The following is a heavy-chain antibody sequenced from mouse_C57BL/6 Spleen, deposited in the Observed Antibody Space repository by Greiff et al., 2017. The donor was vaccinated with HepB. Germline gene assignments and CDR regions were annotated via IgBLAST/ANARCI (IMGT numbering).Heavy chain of an antibody. CDR2: IDPSDSYT. D-gene: IGHD1-1*02. J-gene: IGHJ4*01. V-gene: IGHV1-50*01. Sequence: QVQLQQPGAELVKPGASVKLSCKASGYTFTSYWMQWVKQRPGQGLEWIGEIDPSDSYTNYNQKFKGKATLTVDTSSSTAYMQLSSLTSEDSAVYYCAIRGYGCMDYWGQGTSVTVSS. CDR3: AIRGYGCMDY. CDR1: GYTFTSYW.